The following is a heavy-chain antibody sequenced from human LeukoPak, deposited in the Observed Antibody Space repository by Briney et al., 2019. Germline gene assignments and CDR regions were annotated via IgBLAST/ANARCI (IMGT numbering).Heavy chain of an antibody. CDR1: GFTFSSYA. CDR2: ISSNGGST. CDR3: AKGDYYDLDY. D-gene: IGHD3-22*01. J-gene: IGHJ4*02. Sequence: PGGSLRLSCAASGFTFSSYAMHWVRQAPGKGLEYVSAISSNGGSTYYANSVKGRFTISRDNSKNTLYLQMGSLRAEDMAVYYCAKGDYYDLDYWGQGTLVTVSS. V-gene: IGHV3-64*01.